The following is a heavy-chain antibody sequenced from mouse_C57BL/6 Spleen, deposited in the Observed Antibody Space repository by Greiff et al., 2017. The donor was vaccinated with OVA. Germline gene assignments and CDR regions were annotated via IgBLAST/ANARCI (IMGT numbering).Heavy chain of an antibody. Sequence: VQLQQSGAELVRPGSSVKLSCKASGYTFTSYWMDWVKQRPGQGLEWIGNIYPSDSETHYNQKFKDKATLTVDKSSSTAYMQLSNLTSEDSAVYYCARRSGFDYWGQGTTLTVSS. CDR1: GYTFTSYW. CDR3: ARRSGFDY. CDR2: IYPSDSET. D-gene: IGHD1-3*01. V-gene: IGHV1-61*01. J-gene: IGHJ2*01.